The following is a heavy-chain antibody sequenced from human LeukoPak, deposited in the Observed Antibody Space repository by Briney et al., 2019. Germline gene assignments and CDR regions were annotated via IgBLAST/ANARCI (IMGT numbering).Heavy chain of an antibody. V-gene: IGHV3-43*01. Sequence: GGSLRLSCAASGFTFDEYTMHWVRQAPGKGLEWVSLISWDGGSTYYVDSVKGRVTISRDNSKNSLYLQMNSLRTEDTALYYCANDRGYGSGSSRFDPWGQGTLVTVPS. D-gene: IGHD3-10*01. CDR1: GFTFDEYT. CDR2: ISWDGGST. CDR3: ANDRGYGSGSSRFDP. J-gene: IGHJ5*02.